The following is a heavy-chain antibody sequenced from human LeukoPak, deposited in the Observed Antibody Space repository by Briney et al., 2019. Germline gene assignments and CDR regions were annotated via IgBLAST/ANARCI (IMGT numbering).Heavy chain of an antibody. V-gene: IGHV1-2*02. CDR2: INPYNGGA. Sequence: ASVKVSCKASGYTFTGNYIQWVRQAPGQGLEWMGWINPYNGGADFAQKFQGRVTIVSDTSITTAYMELSRLTSDDTAVYYCGRDALWGLIDYWGHGTLVTVSS. J-gene: IGHJ4*01. CDR3: GRDALWGLIDY. CDR1: GYTFTGNY. D-gene: IGHD3-16*01.